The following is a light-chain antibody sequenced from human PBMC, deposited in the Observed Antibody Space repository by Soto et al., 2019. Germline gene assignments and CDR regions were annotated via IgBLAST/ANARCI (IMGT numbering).Light chain of an antibody. CDR1: QGVSSY. Sequence: EIVLTQSPATLSFSPGERATLSCRASQGVSSYLAWYQQKPGQAPRPLIYDASNRATGIPARFSGSGSGTDFTLTISSLEPEDFAVYYCQQRSNWYTFGQGTKLEIK. J-gene: IGKJ2*01. V-gene: IGKV3-11*01. CDR2: DAS. CDR3: QQRSNWYT.